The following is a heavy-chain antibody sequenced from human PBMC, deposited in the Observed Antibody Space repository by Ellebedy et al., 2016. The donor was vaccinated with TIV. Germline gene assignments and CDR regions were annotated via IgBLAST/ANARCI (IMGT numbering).Heavy chain of an antibody. CDR2: ISGRGINT. J-gene: IGHJ4*02. V-gene: IGHV3-23*01. Sequence: GGSLRLSXEASGFTFKTYSMAWVRQAPGKGLEWVSSISGRGINTFYEDSVKGRFTISRDTSKNILFLQMNSLRAEDTAVYYCVKGAWLDDWGQGTLVIVSS. CDR1: GFTFKTYS. CDR3: VKGAWLDD. D-gene: IGHD1-26*01.